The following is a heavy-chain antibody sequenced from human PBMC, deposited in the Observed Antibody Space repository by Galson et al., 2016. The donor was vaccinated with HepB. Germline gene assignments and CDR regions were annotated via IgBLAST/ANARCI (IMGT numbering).Heavy chain of an antibody. Sequence: SLRLSCAASGFTFSTYWMHWVRQVPGKGLVWVSLINSDGSITIYADSVKGRFTISRDNAKNSLYLQMNSLRAEDTAVYYCARAERLLRFLEWPYYYYGMDVWGQWTTVTVSS. CDR2: INSDGSIT. CDR3: ARAERLLRFLEWPYYYYGMDV. D-gene: IGHD3-3*01. CDR1: GFTFSTYW. J-gene: IGHJ6*02. V-gene: IGHV3-74*01.